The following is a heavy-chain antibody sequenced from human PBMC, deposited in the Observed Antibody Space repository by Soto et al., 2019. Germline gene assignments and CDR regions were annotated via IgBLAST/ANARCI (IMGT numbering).Heavy chain of an antibody. V-gene: IGHV1-3*01. Sequence: GASVKVSCKASGYTFTSYAMHWVRQAPGQRLEWMGWINAGNGNTKYSQKFQGRVTITRDTSTSTAYMEMSSLRSEDTAVYYCARDRAEWYYDSSEAFDIWGQGTMVTVSS. CDR1: GYTFTSYA. CDR3: ARDRAEWYYDSSEAFDI. J-gene: IGHJ3*02. CDR2: INAGNGNT. D-gene: IGHD3-22*01.